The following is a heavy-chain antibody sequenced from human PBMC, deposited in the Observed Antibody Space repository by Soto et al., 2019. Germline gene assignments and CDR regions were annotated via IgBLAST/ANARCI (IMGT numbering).Heavy chain of an antibody. CDR2: INAGNGNT. J-gene: IGHJ4*02. V-gene: IGHV1-3*01. Sequence: ASGKVSCKASGYTFTSYAMHWVRQAPGQRLEWMGWINAGNGNTKYSQKFQGRVTITRDTSASTAYMELSSLRSEDTAVYYCARVYCSGGSCYPFDYWGQGTLVPVSS. D-gene: IGHD2-15*01. CDR1: GYTFTSYA. CDR3: ARVYCSGGSCYPFDY.